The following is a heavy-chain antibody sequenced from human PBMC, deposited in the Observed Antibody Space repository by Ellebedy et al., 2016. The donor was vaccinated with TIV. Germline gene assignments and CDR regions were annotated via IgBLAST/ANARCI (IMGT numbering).Heavy chain of an antibody. Sequence: GESLKISXAASGFTFSSYGMHWVRQAPGKGLEWVAVISYDGSNKYYADSVKGRFTISRDNSKNTLYLQMNSLRAEDTAVYYCAKDPFRPYGSGSYYGYWGQGTLVTVSS. CDR1: GFTFSSYG. J-gene: IGHJ4*02. V-gene: IGHV3-30*18. D-gene: IGHD3-10*01. CDR3: AKDPFRPYGSGSYYGY. CDR2: ISYDGSNK.